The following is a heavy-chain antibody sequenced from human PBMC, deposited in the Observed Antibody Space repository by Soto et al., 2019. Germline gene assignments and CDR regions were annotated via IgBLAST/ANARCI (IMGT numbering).Heavy chain of an antibody. CDR3: AKDSATFGRFDY. J-gene: IGHJ4*02. CDR2: LSDSGAGT. CDR1: GFTFSSYG. V-gene: IGHV3-23*01. D-gene: IGHD3-3*01. Sequence: LRLSCAASGFTFSSYGMSWVRQPPGKGLEWVSVLSDSGAGTYYADSVKGRFTISRDNSKNTLYLQMNSLRAEDTAVYYCAKDSATFGRFDYWGQGTLVTVSS.